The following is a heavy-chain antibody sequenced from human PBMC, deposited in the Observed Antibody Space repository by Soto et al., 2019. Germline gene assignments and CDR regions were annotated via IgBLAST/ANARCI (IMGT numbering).Heavy chain of an antibody. CDR2: ISSDGSGT. CDR3: ARGGLATTNPTDY. V-gene: IGHV3-64*01. J-gene: IGHJ4*02. CDR1: GFTFSDYA. Sequence: EVQLVESGGGLVQPGGSLRLSCAASGFTFSDYAMHWVRQAPGKGLEYVSGISSDGSGTYYGNSMKGSFTISRDNSQNTLYLRMGSLRAEDMAVYYCARGGLATTNPTDYWGQGTLVTVSS. D-gene: IGHD5-12*01.